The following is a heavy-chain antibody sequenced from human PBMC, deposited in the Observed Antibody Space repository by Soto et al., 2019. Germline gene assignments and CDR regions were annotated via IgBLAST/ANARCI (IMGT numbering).Heavy chain of an antibody. V-gene: IGHV1-69*08. D-gene: IGHD1-1*01. Sequence: QVELVQSGAELKKPGTSVRVSCKVSGGNFGSHSISWVRQAPGQGLEWLGRIITMFDSVNYAQKFQGRITITADKSTSTAYMELSSLRSEDRAMYYCAAESTTTTGLWGQGTLVAVSS. CDR3: AAESTTTTGL. J-gene: IGHJ4*02. CDR2: IITMFDSV. CDR1: GGNFGSHS.